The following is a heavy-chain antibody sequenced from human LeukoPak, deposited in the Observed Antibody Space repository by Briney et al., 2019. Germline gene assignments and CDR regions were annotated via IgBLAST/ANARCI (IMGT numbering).Heavy chain of an antibody. CDR1: SGSISIYYY. CDR2: IYYSGST. CDR3: ARHEGGYCSSTSCNHFDY. D-gene: IGHD2-2*01. Sequence: PSETLSLTCTVSSGSISIYYYWGWLRQPPGKGLEWIGSIYYSGSTYYNPSLKSRVTISVDTSKNQFSLKLSSMTVADTAVYYCARHEGGYCSSTSCNHFDYWGQGTLVTVSS. V-gene: IGHV4-39*01. J-gene: IGHJ4*02.